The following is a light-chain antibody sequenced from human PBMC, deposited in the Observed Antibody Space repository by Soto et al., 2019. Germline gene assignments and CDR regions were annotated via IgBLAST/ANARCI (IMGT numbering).Light chain of an antibody. CDR1: NIGSKS. CDR2: DGS. CDR3: QVWDSSSDHPYV. Sequence: SSELTQPPSVSVAPGQTARITCGGNNIGSKSVHWYQQKPGQAPVLVGYDGSDRPSGIPERFSGSNSGNTATLTISRVEAGDEADYYCQVWDSSSDHPYVFGTGTKLTVL. V-gene: IGLV3-21*02. J-gene: IGLJ1*01.